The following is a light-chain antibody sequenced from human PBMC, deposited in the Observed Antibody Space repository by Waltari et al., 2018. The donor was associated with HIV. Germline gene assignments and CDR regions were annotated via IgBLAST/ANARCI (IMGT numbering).Light chain of an antibody. V-gene: IGKV3-15*01. Sequence: DIVMTQSPATLSVSPGERVTLSCRAGQNFINNLAWYQQKPGQAPRLLIYGASTRGTGVTARFSGGGYGTECTLTIGSLQSEDLAWYYCQQYNNWPRTFGQGAKV. CDR1: QNFINN. CDR2: GAS. CDR3: QQYNNWPRT. J-gene: IGKJ1*01.